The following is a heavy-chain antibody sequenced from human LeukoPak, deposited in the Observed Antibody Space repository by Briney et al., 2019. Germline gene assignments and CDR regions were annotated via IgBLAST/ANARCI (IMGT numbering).Heavy chain of an antibody. J-gene: IGHJ4*02. D-gene: IGHD3-10*01. CDR1: GFTFSSYA. V-gene: IGHV3-30*04. Sequence: GRSLRLSCAASGFTFSSYAMHWVRQAPGKGLEWVAVISYDGSNKYYADSVKGRFTISRDNSKNTLYLQMNSLRAEDTAVYSCASIPGGFGELLWNGQVIFDYWGQGTLVTVSS. CDR3: ASIPGGFGELLWNGQVIFDY. CDR2: ISYDGSNK.